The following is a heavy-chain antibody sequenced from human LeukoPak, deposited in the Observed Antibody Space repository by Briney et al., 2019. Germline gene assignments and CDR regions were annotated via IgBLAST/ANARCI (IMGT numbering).Heavy chain of an antibody. J-gene: IGHJ4*02. CDR2: ISSTSRTI. V-gene: IGHV3-48*02. Sequence: GGSLRLSCAASGFTFSSYRMNWVRQAPGKGLEWVSYISSTSRTIYYADSVKGRFTISRDNAKNSLYLQINSLRDEDTAVYYCARDDSSSWGFDYWGQGTLVTVSS. CDR1: GFTFSSYR. D-gene: IGHD6-13*01. CDR3: ARDDSSSWGFDY.